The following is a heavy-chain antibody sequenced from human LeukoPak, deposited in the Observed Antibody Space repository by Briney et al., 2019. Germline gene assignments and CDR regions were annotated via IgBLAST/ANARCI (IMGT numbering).Heavy chain of an antibody. Sequence: SETLSLTCAVYGGSFSDYYWSWIRQPPGKGLEWIGEINHSGSTNYNPSLKSRVTISVDTSKNQFSLKLSSVTAADTAVYYCARGTPMATNYYFDYWGQETLVTVSS. D-gene: IGHD5-18*01. J-gene: IGHJ4*02. CDR3: ARGTPMATNYYFDY. V-gene: IGHV4-34*01. CDR1: GGSFSDYY. CDR2: INHSGST.